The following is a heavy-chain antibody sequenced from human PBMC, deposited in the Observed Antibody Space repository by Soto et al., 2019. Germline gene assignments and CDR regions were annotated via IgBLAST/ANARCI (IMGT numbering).Heavy chain of an antibody. D-gene: IGHD4-17*01. CDR1: GITFSRYA. CDR3: TKGATVPFDY. Sequence: QVQFLQSGGGVVQPGKSLRLSCAASGITFSRYAMHWVRQAPGKRLEWVAVVFFDGNNKYYGDSVKGRFTVSRDNSKNTTYLQMNGLRREDTAVYYCTKGATVPFDYWGQGSLVTVSS. CDR2: VFFDGNNK. J-gene: IGHJ4*02. V-gene: IGHV3-30*18.